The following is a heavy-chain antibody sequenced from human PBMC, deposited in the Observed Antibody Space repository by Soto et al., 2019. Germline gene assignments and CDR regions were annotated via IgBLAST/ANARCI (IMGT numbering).Heavy chain of an antibody. CDR1: GLTFGDCT. CDR3: VIHSGASDDDHDY. V-gene: IGHV3-49*03. CDR2: KYTEASGGAT. J-gene: IGHJ4*02. D-gene: IGHD5-12*01. Sequence: EVQVGESGGGLVQPGGSLRLSCTASGLTFGDCTMSWFRQAPGQGLQWVGFKYTEASGGATEYAPSVKGRFSISRDDFKGIAYLQMNSVSTEDSALYYCVIHSGASDDDHDYWGRGTLVTVSS.